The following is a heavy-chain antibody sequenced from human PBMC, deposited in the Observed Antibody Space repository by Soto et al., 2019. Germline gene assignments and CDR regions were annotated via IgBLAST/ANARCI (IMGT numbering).Heavy chain of an antibody. Sequence: QVQLVQSGAEVKKPGASVKVSCKASGYTFTNFGISWVRQAPGQGLEWMGWISAYNGNTNYAQNFQGRVTMTTDTSPSTSFMELRGLRSDDTAVYYCASGGTPIGYWGQGTLVTVSS. D-gene: IGHD3-16*01. J-gene: IGHJ4*02. CDR3: ASGGTPIGY. CDR2: ISAYNGNT. CDR1: GYTFTNFG. V-gene: IGHV1-18*01.